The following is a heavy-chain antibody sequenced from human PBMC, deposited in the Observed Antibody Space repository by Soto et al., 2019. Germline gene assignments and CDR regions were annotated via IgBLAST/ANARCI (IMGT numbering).Heavy chain of an antibody. D-gene: IGHD3-10*01. J-gene: IGHJ4*02. V-gene: IGHV3-23*01. Sequence: EVQLLESGGGLVQPGGSLRLSCAASGFTFSSYAMSWVRQAPGKGLEWVSAISGSGGSTYYADSVKGRFTISRDNSKNTLYLQMNSLRAEDTAVYYCAKDHLVPPPSGYGSGSYRPVLAGDFDYWGQGTLVTVSS. CDR3: AKDHLVPPPSGYGSGSYRPVLAGDFDY. CDR2: ISGSGGST. CDR1: GFTFSSYA.